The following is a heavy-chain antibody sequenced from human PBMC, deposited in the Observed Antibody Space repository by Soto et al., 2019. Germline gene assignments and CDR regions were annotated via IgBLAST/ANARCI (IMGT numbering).Heavy chain of an antibody. CDR2: VSYDGSSK. Sequence: QVQLVESGGGVVQPGRSLTLSCAASAFIFSGYPMHWVRQAPGKGLEWVAVVSYDGSSKYYAESVKGRFTISRDNSKDALHLQMNSLRAEDTAVYYCARGPYCSSTSCYGRTDYFDYWGQGTLVTVSS. D-gene: IGHD2-2*01. CDR3: ARGPYCSSTSCYGRTDYFDY. V-gene: IGHV3-30-3*01. CDR1: AFIFSGYP. J-gene: IGHJ4*02.